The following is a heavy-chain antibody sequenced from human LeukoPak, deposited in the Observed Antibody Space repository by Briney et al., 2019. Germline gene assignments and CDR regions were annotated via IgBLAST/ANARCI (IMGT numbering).Heavy chain of an antibody. V-gene: IGHV3-9*03. D-gene: IGHD3-22*01. J-gene: IGHJ3*02. CDR1: GFTFDDYA. Sequence: GGSLRPSCAASGFTFDDYAMHWVRQAPGKGLEWVSGISWNSGSIGYADSVKGRFTISRDNAKNSLYLQMNSLRAEDMALYYCAKGRNPGYYDSSGPLLDAFDIWGQGTMVTVSS. CDR3: AKGRNPGYYDSSGPLLDAFDI. CDR2: ISWNSGSI.